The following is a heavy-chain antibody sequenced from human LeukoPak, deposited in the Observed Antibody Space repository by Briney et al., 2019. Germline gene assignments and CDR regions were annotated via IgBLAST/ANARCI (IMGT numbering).Heavy chain of an antibody. D-gene: IGHD1-26*01. CDR3: ARHWSWGSEFDY. V-gene: IGHV4-59*05. Sequence: SETLSLTCTESGGSISSYYWSLIRQPPGKGLDWIGSIYYSGSTYYNPSLKSRVTISVDTSKNQFSLKLSSVTAADTAVYYCARHWSWGSEFDYWGQGTLVTVSS. CDR1: GGSISSYY. J-gene: IGHJ4*02. CDR2: IYYSGST.